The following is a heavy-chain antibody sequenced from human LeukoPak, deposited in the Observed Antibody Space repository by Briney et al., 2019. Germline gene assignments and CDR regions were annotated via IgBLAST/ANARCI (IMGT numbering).Heavy chain of an antibody. CDR2: ISSSSSYI. CDR3: ARDRTQSERLDHPTFDY. J-gene: IGHJ4*02. V-gene: IGHV3-21*01. D-gene: IGHD1-14*01. CDR1: GFTFSSYS. Sequence: GGSLRLSCAASGFTFSSYSMNWVRQAPGKGLEWVSSISSSSSYIYYADSVKGRFTISRDNAKNSLYLQMNSLRAEDTAVYYCARDRTQSERLDHPTFDYWGQGTLVTVSS.